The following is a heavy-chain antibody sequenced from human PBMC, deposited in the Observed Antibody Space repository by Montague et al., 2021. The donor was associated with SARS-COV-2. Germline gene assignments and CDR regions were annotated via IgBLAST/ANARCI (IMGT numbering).Heavy chain of an antibody. V-gene: IGHV3-23*01. J-gene: IGHJ3*02. CDR1: GFTFSTYG. D-gene: IGHD6-6*01. CDR2: FVGGDDNT. Sequence: SLRLSCAASGFTFSTYGLSWVRQAPGKGLEWVSGFVGGDDNTYYADSVKGRFTISRDNSKNTLYLQMNSLSAEGTAVYYCAKDLAPSRYSSSSIAFDIWGQGTMVTVSS. CDR3: AKDLAPSRYSSSSIAFDI.